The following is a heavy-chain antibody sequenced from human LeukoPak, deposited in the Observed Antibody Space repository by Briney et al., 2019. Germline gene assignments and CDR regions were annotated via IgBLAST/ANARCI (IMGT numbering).Heavy chain of an antibody. CDR2: IYHSGAT. CDR3: ARRSGGFDF. CDR1: GGSISSNNW. J-gene: IGHJ4*02. Sequence: PSGTLSLTCAVSGGSISSNNWWSWVRQSPEKGLEWIGEIYHSGATNYNPSLKDRVTILVDKSKSQFSLNLRSLTAADTAVYYCARRSGGFDFWGRGTLVTVSS. D-gene: IGHD3-10*01. V-gene: IGHV4-4*02.